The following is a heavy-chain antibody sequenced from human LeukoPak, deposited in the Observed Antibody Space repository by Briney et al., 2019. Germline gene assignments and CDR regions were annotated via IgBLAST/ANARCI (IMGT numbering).Heavy chain of an antibody. V-gene: IGHV4-59*01. CDR1: GASISIYS. D-gene: IGHD2-2*01. CDR2: IYYSGSP. J-gene: IGHJ3*02. Sequence: PSETLTLSCTVSGASISIYSWSWIRQPPGQALEWIGYIYYSGSPNYNPSLKSRVTMSVNASKNQFSLKVSSVTAADTAVYYCAKSNRYCDSASCYDAFDNWGQGTMVTVSS. CDR3: AKSNRYCDSASCYDAFDN.